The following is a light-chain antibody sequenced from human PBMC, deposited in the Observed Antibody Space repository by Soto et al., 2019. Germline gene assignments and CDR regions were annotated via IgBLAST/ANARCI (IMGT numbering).Light chain of an antibody. J-gene: IGKJ1*01. Sequence: IVLTQSPGTLSLSPGERGSLSCRGSQSVSSNYVAWYQQKPGQAPRLLISGASNRATGTPDRFRGSGSGTDFTLTITRLEPEDFAVYYCHQYGSAPWTFGQGTKVDIK. CDR2: GAS. V-gene: IGKV3-20*01. CDR1: QSVSSNY. CDR3: HQYGSAPWT.